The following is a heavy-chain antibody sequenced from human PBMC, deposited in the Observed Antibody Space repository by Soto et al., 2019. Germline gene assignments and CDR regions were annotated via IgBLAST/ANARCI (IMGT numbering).Heavy chain of an antibody. Sequence: GGSVRLSCAASGYTFSDHYMDWVRQAPVKGIEWVGRIRNKANSYTPEYAASVKGRFIISRYDSENSLFLQMNSLKTEDTAVYYCTRDNPVSPCTFDYWGPGALVTVSS. V-gene: IGHV3-72*01. CDR1: GYTFSDHY. CDR3: TRDNPVSPCTFDY. J-gene: IGHJ4*02. D-gene: IGHD2-8*01. CDR2: IRNKANSYTP.